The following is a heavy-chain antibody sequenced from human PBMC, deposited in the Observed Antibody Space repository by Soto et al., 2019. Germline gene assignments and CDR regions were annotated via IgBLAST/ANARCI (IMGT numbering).Heavy chain of an antibody. CDR1: GGSISGGGYY. J-gene: IGHJ6*02. Sequence: PSETLSLTCTVSGGSISGGGYYWSWIRQHPGKGLEWIGYIYYSGSTYYNPSLKSRVTISVDTSKNQFSLKLSSVTAADTAVYYCARGGXGIQLWFSAPSKRGMDVWGQGTTVTVSS. CDR3: ARGGXGIQLWFSAPSKRGMDV. CDR2: IYYSGST. D-gene: IGHD5-18*01. V-gene: IGHV4-31*03.